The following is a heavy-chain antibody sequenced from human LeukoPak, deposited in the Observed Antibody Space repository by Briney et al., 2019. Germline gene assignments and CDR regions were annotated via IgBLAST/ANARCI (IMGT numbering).Heavy chain of an antibody. CDR3: ARVRGYEFDY. V-gene: IGHV4-34*01. D-gene: IGHD5-12*01. J-gene: IGHJ4*02. CDR1: GGSFSGYY. Sequence: PSETLSLTCAVYGGSFSGYYWSWIRQPPGKGLEWIGEINHSGSTNYNPSLKSRVTISVDTSKNQFSLKLSSVTAADTAVYYCARVRGYEFDYWGQGTLVTVSS. CDR2: INHSGST.